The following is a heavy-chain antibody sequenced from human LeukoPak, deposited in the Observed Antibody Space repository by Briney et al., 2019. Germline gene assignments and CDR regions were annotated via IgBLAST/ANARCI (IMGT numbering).Heavy chain of an antibody. J-gene: IGHJ5*02. CDR2: IIPILGIA. Sequence: SVKVSCKASGGTFSSYTISWVRQAPGQGLEWMGSIIPILGIANYAQKFQGRVTITADKSTSTAYMELSSLRSEDTAVYYCARAPGIAAAGTSLGQGSLDPWGQGTLVTVSS. V-gene: IGHV1-69*02. CDR3: ARAPGIAAAGTSLGQGSLDP. D-gene: IGHD6-13*01. CDR1: GGTFSSYT.